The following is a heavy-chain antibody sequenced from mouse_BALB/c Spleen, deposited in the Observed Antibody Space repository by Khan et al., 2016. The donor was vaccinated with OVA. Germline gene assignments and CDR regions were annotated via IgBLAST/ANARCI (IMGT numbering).Heavy chain of an antibody. CDR1: GYSFTNYW. CDR2: IYPGNSDT. Sequence: EVQLQQSGTVLARPGASVKMSCKASGYSFTNYWMHWVKQRPGQGLEWIGTIYPGNSDTRYNQKFKGEAKLTAVTSASTAYMDLSSLTNEDSAVYYCTRSYDSYYCDYWGQGTTLTVSS. D-gene: IGHD2-4*01. CDR3: TRSYDSYYCDY. V-gene: IGHV1-5*01. J-gene: IGHJ2*01.